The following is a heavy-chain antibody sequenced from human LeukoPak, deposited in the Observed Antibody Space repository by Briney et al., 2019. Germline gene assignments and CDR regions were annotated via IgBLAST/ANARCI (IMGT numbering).Heavy chain of an antibody. CDR2: INPNSGGT. D-gene: IGHD2-15*01. CDR3: ARSRGVVAASNWFDP. CDR1: GYNFTGYY. J-gene: IGHJ5*02. V-gene: IGHV1-2*02. Sequence: ASVKVSCKASGYNFTGYYMHWVRQAPGQGLEWMGWINPNSGGTNYAQKFQGRVTMTRDTSISTAYMELSRLRSDDTAVYYCARSRGVVAASNWFDPWGQGTLVTVSS.